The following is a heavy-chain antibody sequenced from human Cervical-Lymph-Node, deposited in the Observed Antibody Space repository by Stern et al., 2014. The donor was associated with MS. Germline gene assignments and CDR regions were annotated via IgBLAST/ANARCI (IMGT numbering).Heavy chain of an antibody. CDR2: LIPFYGAT. D-gene: IGHD4-11*01. J-gene: IGHJ4*02. V-gene: IGHV1-69*01. CDR3: ALRRSYYVF. CDR1: GDTFSNYA. Sequence: QMQLVQSGAEVKKPGSSVKVSCKPSGDTFSNYALSWVRQAPGQGLEWVGGLIPFYGATRYGRKIQGRVPITPEASTGTAVLDLTNLTSDDTSIYYCALRRSYYVFWGQGTLITVSS.